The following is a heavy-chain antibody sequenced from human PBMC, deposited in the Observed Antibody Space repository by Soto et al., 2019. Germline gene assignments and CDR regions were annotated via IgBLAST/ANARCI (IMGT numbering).Heavy chain of an antibody. V-gene: IGHV3-30*18. CDR3: AKALGELSPESYDY. CDR2: ISYDGSDK. D-gene: IGHD3-16*02. Sequence: QVQLVESGGGVVQPGRSLRLSCAASGFTFSSYAMHWVRQAPGKWLEWVAVISYDGSDKYYADSVKGRFTISRDNAKNALNLQMNSLRADDTAVYYCAKALGELSPESYDYCCQGTLITVSS. CDR1: GFTFSSYA. J-gene: IGHJ4*02.